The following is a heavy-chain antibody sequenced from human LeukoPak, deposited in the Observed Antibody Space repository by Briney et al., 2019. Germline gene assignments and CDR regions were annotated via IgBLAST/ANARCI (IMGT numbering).Heavy chain of an antibody. CDR2: IYYSGST. J-gene: IGHJ4*02. Sequence: SETLSLTCSVSGGSISSSSYYWGWIRQPPGKGLEWIGSIYYSGSTYYNPSLKSRVTISVDTSKNQFSLKLSSVTAADTAVYYCARGNARDIVVVPAASAYLADFDYWGQGTLVTVSS. V-gene: IGHV4-39*01. CDR3: ARGNARDIVVVPAASAYLADFDY. CDR1: GGSISSSSYY. D-gene: IGHD2-2*01.